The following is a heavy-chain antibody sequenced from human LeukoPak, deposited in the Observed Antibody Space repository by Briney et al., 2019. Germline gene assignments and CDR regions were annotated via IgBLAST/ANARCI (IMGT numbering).Heavy chain of an antibody. CDR1: GGSFSGYY. CDR3: ARGKTATNYYDY. V-gene: IGHV4-34*01. Sequence: PSETLSLTCAVYGGSFSGYYWSWIRQPPGKGLEWIGEINHSGSTNYNPSLKSRVTISVDTSKNQFSLKLSSVTAADTAVYHCARGKTATNYYDYWGQGTLVTVSS. D-gene: IGHD4-11*01. CDR2: INHSGST. J-gene: IGHJ4*02.